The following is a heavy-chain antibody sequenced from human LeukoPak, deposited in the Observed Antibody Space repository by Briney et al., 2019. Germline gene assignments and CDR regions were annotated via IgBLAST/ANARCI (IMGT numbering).Heavy chain of an antibody. V-gene: IGHV3-30*02. Sequence: PGGSLRLSCAASGFTFSSYGMHWVRQAPGKGLEWVAFIRYDGSNKYYADSVEGRFTISRDNSKNTLYLQMNSLRAEDTTVYYCARPAGYYYDSSGYYGFDYWGQGTLVTVSS. J-gene: IGHJ4*02. CDR1: GFTFSSYG. CDR2: IRYDGSNK. CDR3: ARPAGYYYDSSGYYGFDY. D-gene: IGHD3-22*01.